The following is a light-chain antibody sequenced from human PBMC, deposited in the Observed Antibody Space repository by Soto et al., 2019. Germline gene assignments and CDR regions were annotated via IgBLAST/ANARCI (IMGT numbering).Light chain of an antibody. J-gene: IGKJ2*01. Sequence: EIVLTQSPATLSLSPGERATLYCRASQSVRRYLAWYQQKPGQAPRLLISDASNRATGIPARFSGSGSGTDFTLNISSLEPEDFAVYYCQQRNNWGMYTFGQGTKLEIK. CDR2: DAS. V-gene: IGKV3-11*01. CDR1: QSVRRY. CDR3: QQRNNWGMYT.